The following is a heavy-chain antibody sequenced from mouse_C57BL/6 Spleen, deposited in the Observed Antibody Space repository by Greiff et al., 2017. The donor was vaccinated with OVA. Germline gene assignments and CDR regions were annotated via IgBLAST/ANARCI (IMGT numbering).Heavy chain of an antibody. Sequence: QVQLQQPGAELVRPGSSVKLSCKASGYTFTSYWMDWVKQRPGQGLEWIGNIYPSDSETHYNQKFKDKATLTVDKSSSTAYMQLSSLTSEDSAVYDCAREIYYGNYARYFDVWGTGTTVTVSS. J-gene: IGHJ1*03. CDR2: IYPSDSET. CDR1: GYTFTSYW. CDR3: AREIYYGNYARYFDV. D-gene: IGHD2-1*01. V-gene: IGHV1-61*01.